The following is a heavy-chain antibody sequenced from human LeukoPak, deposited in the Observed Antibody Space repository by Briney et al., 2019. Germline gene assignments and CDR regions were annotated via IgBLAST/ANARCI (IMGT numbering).Heavy chain of an antibody. Sequence: GRSLRLSCAASGFTFSSYAMHWVRQAPGKGLEWVAVISYDGSNKYYADSVKGRFTISRDNSKNTLYLQMNSLRAEDTAVYYCAKNFEHWGQGTLVTVSS. CDR2: ISYDGSNK. D-gene: IGHD3-9*01. V-gene: IGHV3-30-3*02. CDR1: GFTFSSYA. CDR3: AKNFEH. J-gene: IGHJ1*01.